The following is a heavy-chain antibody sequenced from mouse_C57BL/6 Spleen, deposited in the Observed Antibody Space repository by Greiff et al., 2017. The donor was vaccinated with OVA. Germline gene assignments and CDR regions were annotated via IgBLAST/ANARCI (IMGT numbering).Heavy chain of an antibody. Sequence: EVKLQESGGGLVQPGGSLSLSCAASGFTFTDYYMSWVRQPPGKALEWLGFIRNKANGYTTEYSASVKGRFTISRDNSQSILYLQMNALRAEDSATYYCARYTGAFDYWGQGTTLTVSS. V-gene: IGHV7-3*01. D-gene: IGHD4-1*01. CDR3: ARYTGAFDY. CDR2: IRNKANGYTT. J-gene: IGHJ2*01. CDR1: GFTFTDYY.